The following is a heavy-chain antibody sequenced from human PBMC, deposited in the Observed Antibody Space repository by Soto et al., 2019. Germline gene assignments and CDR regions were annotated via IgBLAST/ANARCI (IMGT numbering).Heavy chain of an antibody. CDR2: FIPVYRTL. D-gene: IGHD3-3*01. Sequence: SSVKVSCKASGGSFGNSAINWVRQTPGQGLEWLGGFIPVYRTLNYAQKFQGRVTITADESTGTAYMTLSSLASDDTAVYYCATGVIWIGYFTVDSCGQGTRVTGSS. V-gene: IGHV1-69*13. CDR1: GGSFGNSA. J-gene: IGHJ4*02. CDR3: ATGVIWIGYFTVDS.